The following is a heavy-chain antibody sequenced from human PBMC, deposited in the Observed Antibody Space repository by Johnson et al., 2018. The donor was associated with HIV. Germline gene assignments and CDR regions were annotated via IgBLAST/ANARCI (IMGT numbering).Heavy chain of an antibody. Sequence: EVQLVESGGGLIQPGGSLRLSCAASGFTVSSNYMSWLRQAPGKALEWVSVIYSGDSTYYADSVKGRFTISRDNSKNKLYLQMNSLRAEDTAVYYCARGMYGDAFDIWDQGTMVTVSS. CDR3: ARGMYGDAFDI. J-gene: IGHJ3*02. V-gene: IGHV3-53*01. D-gene: IGHD2-8*01. CDR2: IYSGDST. CDR1: GFTVSSNY.